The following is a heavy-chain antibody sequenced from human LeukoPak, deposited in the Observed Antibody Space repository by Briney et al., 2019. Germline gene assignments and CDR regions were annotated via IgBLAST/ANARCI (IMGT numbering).Heavy chain of an antibody. CDR1: GFTFSSYG. CDR3: AKDLSGECNY. J-gene: IGHJ4*02. Sequence: GGSLRLSCAASGFTFSSYGMHWVRQAPGRGLEWVAVISYDGGNKYYADSVKGRFTISRDNSKNTLYLQMNSLRAEDTAVYYCAKDLSGECNYWGQGTLVTVSS. V-gene: IGHV3-30*18. CDR2: ISYDGGNK. D-gene: IGHD4-17*01.